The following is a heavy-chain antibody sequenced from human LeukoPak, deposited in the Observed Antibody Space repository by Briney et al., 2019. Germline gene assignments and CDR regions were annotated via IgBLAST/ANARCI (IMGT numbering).Heavy chain of an antibody. D-gene: IGHD3-16*02. Sequence: PSETLSLTCAVSGGSISSSNWWSWVRQPPGKGLEWIGEIYHSGSTNYNPSLKSRVTISVDKSKNQFSLKLSSVSAADTAVYFCTRVSIHGDSDYWGQGTLVTVSS. CDR2: IYHSGST. J-gene: IGHJ4*02. CDR3: TRVSIHGDSDY. CDR1: GGSISSSNW. V-gene: IGHV4-4*02.